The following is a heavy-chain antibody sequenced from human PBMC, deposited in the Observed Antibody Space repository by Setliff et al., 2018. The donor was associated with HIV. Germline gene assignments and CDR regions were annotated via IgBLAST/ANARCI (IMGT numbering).Heavy chain of an antibody. Sequence: GASVKVSCKASGYTFTGYYIDWLRQAPAHGLEWMGRINPKSGAINYAQKFQGRVTMTRDTSISTAYMELSRLRSDDTAVYYCARDEVIEVAGDFDNWGQGTLVTVSS. CDR3: ARDEVIEVAGDFDN. CDR1: GYTFTGYY. CDR2: INPKSGAI. J-gene: IGHJ4*02. V-gene: IGHV1-2*02. D-gene: IGHD6-19*01.